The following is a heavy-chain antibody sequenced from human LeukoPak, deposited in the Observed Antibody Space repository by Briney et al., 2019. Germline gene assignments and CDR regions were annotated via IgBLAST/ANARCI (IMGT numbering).Heavy chain of an antibody. CDR2: ISYDGSNK. CDR3: AKGPGYMDV. Sequence: PGGSLRLSCAASGFTFSSYGMHWVRQAPGKGLEWVAVISYDGSNKYYADSVKGRFTISRDNSKNTLYLQMNSLRAEDTAVYYCAKGPGYMDVWGKGTTVTVSS. J-gene: IGHJ6*03. CDR1: GFTFSSYG. V-gene: IGHV3-30*18.